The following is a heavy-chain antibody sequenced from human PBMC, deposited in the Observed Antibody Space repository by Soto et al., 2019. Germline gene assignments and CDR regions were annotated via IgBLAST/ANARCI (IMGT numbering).Heavy chain of an antibody. CDR2: ISASGGLK. CDR1: GFTFTNYA. Sequence: EVQLSESGGDLRQPGGSLRLSCAASGFTFTNYAMMWVRQTPGKGLEWVSGISASGGLKYYADSVRGRFTVSRDNSKNILYLQMDNLRDEATALYYCAREVGAPSGWLDPWGQGTQVTVSS. J-gene: IGHJ5*02. CDR3: AREVGAPSGWLDP. D-gene: IGHD1-26*01. V-gene: IGHV3-23*01.